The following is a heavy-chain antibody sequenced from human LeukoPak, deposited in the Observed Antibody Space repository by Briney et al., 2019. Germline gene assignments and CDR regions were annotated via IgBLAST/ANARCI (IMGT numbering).Heavy chain of an antibody. CDR1: GGSISSYY. CDR2: TYYSGSTEST. Sequence: SETLSLTCTVSGGSISSYYWGWIRQPPGKGLEWIGSTYYSGSTESTYYNPSLKSRVTISVDTSKNQFSLKLSAVTAADTAVYYCTRRGSGLPLHYWGQGTLVTVSS. CDR3: TRRGSGLPLHY. V-gene: IGHV4-39*01. D-gene: IGHD3-3*01. J-gene: IGHJ4*02.